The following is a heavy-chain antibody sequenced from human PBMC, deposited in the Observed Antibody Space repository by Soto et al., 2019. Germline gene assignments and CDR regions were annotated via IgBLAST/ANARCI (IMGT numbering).Heavy chain of an antibody. V-gene: IGHV3-23*01. D-gene: IGHD3-10*02. Sequence: GGSLRLSCAASGFTFGIYSMNWGLQAPWKGLEWVSAISGSGGSTYYADSVKGRFTISRDNSKNTLYLQMNSLRAEDTAVYYCAKSVFAVRDAFDIWGQGTMVTVSS. CDR3: AKSVFAVRDAFDI. J-gene: IGHJ3*02. CDR2: ISGSGGST. CDR1: GFTFGIYS.